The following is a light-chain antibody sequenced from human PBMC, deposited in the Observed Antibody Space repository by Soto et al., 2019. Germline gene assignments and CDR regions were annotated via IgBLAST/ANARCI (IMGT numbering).Light chain of an antibody. J-gene: IGKJ2*01. CDR2: GSS. V-gene: IGKV3-20*01. Sequence: EVVLTQSPGTLSLSPGERASLSCRASQSVSNNYLSWYQQKPGQSPKLLIFGSSDRATCIPDRFSGSGSGTDFTLITSRLEPEDFSVYYCQQYGSSPPYTFGQGTKLEIK. CDR3: QQYGSSPPYT. CDR1: QSVSNNY.